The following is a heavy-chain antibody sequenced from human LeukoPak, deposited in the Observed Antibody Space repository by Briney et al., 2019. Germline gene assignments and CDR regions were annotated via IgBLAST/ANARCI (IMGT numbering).Heavy chain of an antibody. CDR2: INPSGGST. Sequence: ASAKVSCKASGYTFTSYYMHWVRQAPGQGLEWMGIINPSGGSTSYAQKFQGRVTMTRDTSTSTVYMELSSLRSEDTAVYYCARDTLPYYYDSSGYSHEYFQHWGQGTLVTVSS. V-gene: IGHV1-46*01. CDR3: ARDTLPYYYDSSGYSHEYFQH. D-gene: IGHD3-22*01. J-gene: IGHJ1*01. CDR1: GYTFTSYY.